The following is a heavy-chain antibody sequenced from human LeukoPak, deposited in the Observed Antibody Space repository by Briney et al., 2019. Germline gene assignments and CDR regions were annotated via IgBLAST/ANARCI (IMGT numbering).Heavy chain of an antibody. CDR3: ARGAYYDSSGYWWNDAFDI. D-gene: IGHD3-22*01. V-gene: IGHV1-69*05. J-gene: IGHJ3*02. Sequence: ASVKVSCKASGGTFSSYAISWVRQAPGQGLEWMGRIIPIFGTANYAQKFQGRVTITTDESTSTAYMELSSLRSEDTAVYYCARGAYYDSSGYWWNDAFDIWGQGTMVTVSS. CDR1: GGTFSSYA. CDR2: IIPIFGTA.